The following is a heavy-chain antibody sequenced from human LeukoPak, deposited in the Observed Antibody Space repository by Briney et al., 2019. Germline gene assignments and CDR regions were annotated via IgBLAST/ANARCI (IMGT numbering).Heavy chain of an antibody. CDR2: ISGSGGST. CDR3: AKSNGYGLVDI. D-gene: IGHD3-10*01. Sequence: GGSLRLSCAASGFTFSSYAMSWVRQAPGKGLEWVSGISGSGGSTYYAASVRGRFTISRDNSKNTLYLQMSSLRAEDTAVYYCAKSNGYGLVDIWGQGTMVTVSS. V-gene: IGHV3-23*01. J-gene: IGHJ3*02. CDR1: GFTFSSYA.